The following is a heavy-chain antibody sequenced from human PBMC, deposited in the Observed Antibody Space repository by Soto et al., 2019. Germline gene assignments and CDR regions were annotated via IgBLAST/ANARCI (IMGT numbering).Heavy chain of an antibody. J-gene: IGHJ4*02. V-gene: IGHV4-39*01. CDR3: ASDPEDCSSTSCYWG. D-gene: IGHD2-2*01. Sequence: LSLTCTVSGGSISSSSYYWGWIRQPPGKGLEWIGSIYYSGSTYYNPSLKSRVTISVDTSKNQFSLKLSSVTAADTAVYYCASDPEDCSSTSCYWGWSQGTLVTVSS. CDR2: IYYSGST. CDR1: GGSISSSSYY.